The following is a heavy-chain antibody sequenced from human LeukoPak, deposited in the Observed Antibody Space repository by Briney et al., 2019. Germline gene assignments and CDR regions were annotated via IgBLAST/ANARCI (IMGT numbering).Heavy chain of an antibody. V-gene: IGHV3-23*01. D-gene: IGHD5-24*01. CDR3: AKILERELQYYYYGMDV. CDR1: GFTFSSYA. CDR2: ISGSDGST. J-gene: IGHJ6*02. Sequence: GGSLRLSCAASGFTFSSYAMTWVRQAPGKGLEWVSSISGSDGSTYYADSVKGRFTISRDNSKNTLYLQMNSLRAEDTAVYYCAKILERELQYYYYGMDVWGQGTSVTVSS.